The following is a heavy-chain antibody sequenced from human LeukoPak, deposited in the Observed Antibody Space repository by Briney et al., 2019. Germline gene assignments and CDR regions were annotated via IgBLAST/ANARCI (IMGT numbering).Heavy chain of an antibody. CDR3: ARRPGYSYGAFDY. CDR2: IYTSGST. CDR1: GGSISGYY. V-gene: IGHV4-4*09. J-gene: IGHJ4*02. D-gene: IGHD5-18*01. Sequence: KPSETLSLTCTVSGGSISGYYWSWIRQPPGKGLEWIGYIYTSGSTNYNPSLKSRVTISVDTSKNQFSLKLSSVTAADTAVYYCARRPGYSYGAFDYWGQGTLVTVSS.